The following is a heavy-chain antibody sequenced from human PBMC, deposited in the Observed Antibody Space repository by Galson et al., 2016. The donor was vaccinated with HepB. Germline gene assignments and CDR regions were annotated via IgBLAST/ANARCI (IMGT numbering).Heavy chain of an antibody. J-gene: IGHJ4*02. CDR1: GGSISSGGYY. D-gene: IGHD3-10*01. CDR2: IYYSGST. V-gene: IGHV4-31*03. CDR3: ARVKADLLWFGESNSKEGSDY. Sequence: TLSLTCTVSGGSISSGGYYWSWIRQRPGKGLEWIGCIYYSGSTYYNPSLQSRVTISVNTSKNHFSLNLSSVTAADTAVYYCARVKADLLWFGESNSKEGSDYWGQGTLVTVSS.